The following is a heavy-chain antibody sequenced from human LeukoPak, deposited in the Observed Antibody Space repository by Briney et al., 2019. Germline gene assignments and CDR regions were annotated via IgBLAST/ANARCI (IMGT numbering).Heavy chain of an antibody. V-gene: IGHV1-46*01. CDR1: GYTFTSYY. Sequence: ASVKVSCKASGYTFTSYYMHWVRQAPGQGLEWMGIINPSGGSTSYAQKFQGRVTMTRDTSTSTVYMELSSLRSEDTAVYYCARRKSSANYYVEAFDIWGQGTMVTVSS. CDR3: ARRKSSANYYVEAFDI. J-gene: IGHJ3*02. D-gene: IGHD1-26*01. CDR2: INPSGGST.